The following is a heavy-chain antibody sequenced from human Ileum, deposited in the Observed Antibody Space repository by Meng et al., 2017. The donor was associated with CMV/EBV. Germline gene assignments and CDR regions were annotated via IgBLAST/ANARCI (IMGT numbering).Heavy chain of an antibody. J-gene: IGHJ4*02. CDR3: ARDYGSGGYSPLGH. CDR2: INGGNGNT. D-gene: IGHD3-10*01. V-gene: IGHV1-3*01. CDR1: GYSFTIYA. Sequence: KASGYSFTIYALYWVRQAPGQSLEWMGWINGGNGNTRYSQKFQDRVTITRDTSANTVYMELSSLRSEDTAIYYCARDYGSGGYSPLGHWGQGTLVTVSS.